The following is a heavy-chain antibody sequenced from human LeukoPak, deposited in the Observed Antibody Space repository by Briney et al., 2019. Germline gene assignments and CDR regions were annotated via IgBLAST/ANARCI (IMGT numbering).Heavy chain of an antibody. CDR1: GFTFSNYA. Sequence: GGSLRLSCAASGFTFSNYAMSWVRQAPGKGLEWVANIKEDGSVKYYVDSVKGRFTISRDNAKNSLYLQMNSLRADDTAVYYCGREVPGGATILDYWGQGTLVTVSS. J-gene: IGHJ4*02. CDR2: IKEDGSVK. D-gene: IGHD1-26*01. V-gene: IGHV3-7*04. CDR3: GREVPGGATILDY.